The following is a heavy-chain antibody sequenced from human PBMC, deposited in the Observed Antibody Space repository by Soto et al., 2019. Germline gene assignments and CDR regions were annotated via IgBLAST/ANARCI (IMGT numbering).Heavy chain of an antibody. V-gene: IGHV1-69*12. Sequence: QVQLVQSGAEVKKPGSSVKVSCKASGGTFSSYAISWVRQAPGQGLEWMGGIIPIFGTANYAQKFQGRVTITADESTSTAXXXXXXXRSEDTAVYYCARDSPSYFDPWGQGTLVTVSS. D-gene: IGHD3-10*01. CDR3: ARDSPSYFDP. CDR1: GGTFSSYA. J-gene: IGHJ5*02. CDR2: IIPIFGTA.